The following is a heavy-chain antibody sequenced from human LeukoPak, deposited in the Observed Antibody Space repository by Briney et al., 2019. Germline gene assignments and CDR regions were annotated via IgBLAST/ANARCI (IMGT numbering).Heavy chain of an antibody. CDR2: IRYDGSNE. V-gene: IGHV3-30*02. CDR3: AKTGYSGSAYGTWYFDY. Sequence: GGTLRLSCATSGFTFSSNGLHWVRQAPGKGLEWVAFIRYDGSNEYYADSVKGRFTISRDNSKNTLYLQMNSLRTEDTAVYYCAKTGYSGSAYGTWYFDYWGQGTLVSVSS. D-gene: IGHD5-12*01. J-gene: IGHJ4*02. CDR1: GFTFSSNG.